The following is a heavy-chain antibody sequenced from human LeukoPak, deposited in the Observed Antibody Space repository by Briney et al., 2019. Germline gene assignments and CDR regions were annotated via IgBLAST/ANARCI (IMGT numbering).Heavy chain of an antibody. Sequence: SETLSLTCTVSGGSISSYYWSWIRQPAGKGLEWIGRIYTSGSTNYNPSLKSRVTMSVDTSKNQFSLKLSSVTAADTAVYYCARDRGIAAAGTEEFDYWGQGTLVTVSS. V-gene: IGHV4-4*07. CDR3: ARDRGIAAAGTEEFDY. CDR2: IYTSGST. D-gene: IGHD6-13*01. CDR1: GGSISSYY. J-gene: IGHJ4*02.